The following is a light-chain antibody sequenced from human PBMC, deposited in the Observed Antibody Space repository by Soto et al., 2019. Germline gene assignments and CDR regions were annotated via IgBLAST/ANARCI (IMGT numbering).Light chain of an antibody. Sequence: EIVLTQSPATLSLSPGERATLSCRASQRVSSYLAWYQQKPGQAPRLLIYDASNRATGIPAMFSGSGSGTDLTLPISSLEPEDFAVYYCQQRSNWPPLFGPGTKVDIK. CDR3: QQRSNWPPL. CDR2: DAS. V-gene: IGKV3-11*01. CDR1: QRVSSY. J-gene: IGKJ3*01.